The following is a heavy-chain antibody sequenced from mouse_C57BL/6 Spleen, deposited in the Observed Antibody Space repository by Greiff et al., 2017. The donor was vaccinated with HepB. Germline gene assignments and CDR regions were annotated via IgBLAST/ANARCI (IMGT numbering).Heavy chain of an antibody. CDR3: ARDYYGNYSYAMDY. Sequence: VQLQQPGAELVMPGASVKLSCKASGYTFTSYWMHWVKQRPGQGLEWIGEIDPSDSYTNYNQKFKGKSTLTVDKSSSTAYMQLSSLTSEDSAVYYCARDYYGNYSYAMDYWGQGTSVTVSS. D-gene: IGHD2-1*01. CDR2: IDPSDSYT. CDR1: GYTFTSYW. V-gene: IGHV1-69*01. J-gene: IGHJ4*01.